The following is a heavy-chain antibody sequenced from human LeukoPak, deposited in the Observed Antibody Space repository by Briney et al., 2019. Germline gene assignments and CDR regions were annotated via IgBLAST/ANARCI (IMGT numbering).Heavy chain of an antibody. Sequence: GGSLRLSCAASGFTFSSYSMNWVRQAPGKGLEWVSSISSSSSYIYYADSVKGRFTISRDNAKNSLYLQMNSLGAEDTAVYYCARANVAGATGGLDYWGQGTLVTVSS. CDR3: ARANVAGATGGLDY. CDR1: GFTFSSYS. J-gene: IGHJ4*02. V-gene: IGHV3-21*01. CDR2: ISSSSSYI. D-gene: IGHD1-26*01.